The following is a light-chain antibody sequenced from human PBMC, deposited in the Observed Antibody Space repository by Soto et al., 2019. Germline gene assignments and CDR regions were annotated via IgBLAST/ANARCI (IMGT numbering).Light chain of an antibody. J-gene: IGKJ1*01. Sequence: EIVLTQSPATLSLSPGERATLSCRASQSFSSYLSWYQHKPCHAPRVLIYDASRRATGIPARFSGSGSGTDFTLTISSLEPEDFAVYYCQQLTDWPPQWTFGQGTKVDIK. V-gene: IGKV3-11*01. CDR3: QQLTDWPPQWT. CDR1: QSFSSY. CDR2: DAS.